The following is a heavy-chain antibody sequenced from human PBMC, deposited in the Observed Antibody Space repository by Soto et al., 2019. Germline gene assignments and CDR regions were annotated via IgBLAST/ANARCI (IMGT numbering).Heavy chain of an antibody. CDR2: ISYDGSNK. CDR3: ARDRSTIVVVISIFDY. V-gene: IGHV3-30-3*01. D-gene: IGHD3-22*01. Sequence: QPGGSLRLSCAASGFTFSSYAMHWVRQAPGKGLEWVAVISYDGSNKYDADSVKGRFTICRDNSKNTLYLQINSLRAEDTAVYYCARDRSTIVVVISIFDYWGQGTLVTVSS. CDR1: GFTFSSYA. J-gene: IGHJ4*02.